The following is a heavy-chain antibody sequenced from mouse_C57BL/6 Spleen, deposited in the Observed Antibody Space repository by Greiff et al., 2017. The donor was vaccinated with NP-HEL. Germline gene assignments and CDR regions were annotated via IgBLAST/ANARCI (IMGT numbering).Heavy chain of an antibody. CDR2: IDPSDSYT. V-gene: IGHV1-50*01. J-gene: IGHJ4*01. Sequence: VQLQQPGAELVKPGASVKLSCKASGYTFTSYWMQWVKQRPGQGLEWIGEIDPSDSYTNYNQKFKGKATLTVDTSSSPAYKQLSSLTSEDSAVYYCARITTVVDYAMDYWGQGTSVTVSS. CDR1: GYTFTSYW. D-gene: IGHD1-1*01. CDR3: ARITTVVDYAMDY.